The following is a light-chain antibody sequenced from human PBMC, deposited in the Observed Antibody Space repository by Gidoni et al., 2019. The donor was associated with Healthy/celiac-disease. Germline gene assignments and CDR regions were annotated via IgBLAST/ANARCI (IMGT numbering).Light chain of an antibody. CDR2: DAS. CDR3: QQRSNWRGT. CDR1: QSVSSY. Sequence: EIVLTQSPATLSLSPRERATLSCRASQSVSSYLAWYQQQPGQAPRLLIYDASNRATGIPARFSGSGSGTDFTLTISSLEPEDFAVYYCQQRSNWRGTFGPGTKVDIK. V-gene: IGKV3-11*01. J-gene: IGKJ3*01.